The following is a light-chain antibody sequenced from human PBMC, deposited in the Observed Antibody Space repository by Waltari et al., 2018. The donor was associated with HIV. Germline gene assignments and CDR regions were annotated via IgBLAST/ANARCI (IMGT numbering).Light chain of an antibody. CDR1: ALPKQS. J-gene: IGLJ2*01. Sequence: SYELTQPPSVSVSPGQTARITSSGDALPKQSTHWYQQKPGQAPVLVIYKDSERPSGIPERFSGSSSGTTVTLTISGVQAEDEADYYCQSADSSGPYVVFGGGTKLTVL. CDR2: KDS. CDR3: QSADSSGPYVV. V-gene: IGLV3-25*03.